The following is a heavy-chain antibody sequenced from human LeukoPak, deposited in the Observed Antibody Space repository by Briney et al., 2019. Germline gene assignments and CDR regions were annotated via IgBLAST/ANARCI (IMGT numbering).Heavy chain of an antibody. CDR3: AAESIYYDSSGYYSR. Sequence: NSGGSLRLSCAASGFTFSDYYMSWIRQAPGKGLEWVSYISSSSSYTNYADSVKGRFTISRDNAKNSLYLQMNSLRAEDTAVYYSAAESIYYDSSGYYSRWGQGTLVTVSS. CDR1: GFTFSDYY. V-gene: IGHV3-11*05. CDR2: ISSSSSYT. J-gene: IGHJ4*02. D-gene: IGHD3-22*01.